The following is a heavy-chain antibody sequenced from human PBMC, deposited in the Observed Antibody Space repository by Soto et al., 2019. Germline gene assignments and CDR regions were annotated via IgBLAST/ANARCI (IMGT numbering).Heavy chain of an antibody. CDR1: GGSISSSNW. CDR2: IFHSGST. CDR3: ARGITCSGGSCYSVQDY. V-gene: IGHV4-4*02. D-gene: IGHD2-15*01. Sequence: QVQLQESGPGLVKPSGTLSLTCAVSGGSISSSNWWSWVRQPPGKGLEWIGEIFHSGSTHYNPSLKSRVTISVDKSKNQFSLNLNFVTAADTAMYYCARGITCSGGSCYSVQDYWGQGTLVTVSS. J-gene: IGHJ4*02.